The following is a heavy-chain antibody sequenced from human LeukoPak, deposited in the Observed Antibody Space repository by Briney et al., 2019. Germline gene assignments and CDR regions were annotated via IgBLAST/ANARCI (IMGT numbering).Heavy chain of an antibody. Sequence: SETLSLTCTVSGGSISSSSYYWGWIRQPPGKGLEWIGSIYYSGSTYYNPSLKSRVTISVDTSKNQFSLKLSSVTAADTAVYYCARPHGSGSYYLDYWGQGTLVTVSS. CDR3: ARPHGSGSYYLDY. CDR1: GGSISSSSYY. D-gene: IGHD3-10*01. J-gene: IGHJ4*02. V-gene: IGHV4-39*01. CDR2: IYYSGST.